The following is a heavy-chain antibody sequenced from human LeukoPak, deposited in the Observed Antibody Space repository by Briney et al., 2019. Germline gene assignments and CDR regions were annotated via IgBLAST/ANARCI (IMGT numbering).Heavy chain of an antibody. V-gene: IGHV1-69*05. CDR1: GGTFSSYA. CDR3: ASIPKRGYSYGQSFDY. CDR2: IIPIFGTA. Sequence: SVKISCKASGGTFSSYAISWVRQAPGQGLEWMGRIIPIFGTANYAQKFQGRVTMTRDTSTSTVYMELSSLRSEDTAVYYCASIPKRGYSYGQSFDYWGQGNPGHRLL. D-gene: IGHD5-18*01. J-gene: IGHJ4*01.